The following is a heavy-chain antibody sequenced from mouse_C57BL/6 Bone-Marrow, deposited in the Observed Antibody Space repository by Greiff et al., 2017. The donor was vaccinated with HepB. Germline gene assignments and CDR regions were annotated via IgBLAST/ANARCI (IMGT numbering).Heavy chain of an antibody. D-gene: IGHD2-1*01. CDR2: IRNKANGYTT. CDR1: GFTFTDYY. Sequence: EVMLVESGGGLVQPGGSLSLSCAASGFTFTDYYMSWVRQPPGKALEWLGFIRNKANGYTTEYSASVKGRFTISRDNSQSILYLQMNALRAEDSATYYCARSPVLLFFDYWGQGTTLTVSS. J-gene: IGHJ2*01. CDR3: ARSPVLLFFDY. V-gene: IGHV7-3*01.